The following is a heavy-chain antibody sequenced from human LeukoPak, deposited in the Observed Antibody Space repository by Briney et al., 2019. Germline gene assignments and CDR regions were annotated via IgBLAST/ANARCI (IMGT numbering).Heavy chain of an antibody. D-gene: IGHD4-23*01. Sequence: GGSLRLSCAASGFTFSSYGMHWVRQAPGKRLVWVSGISGGGVTTYYADSVKGRFTISRDNSKNTLYLQMNSLRADDTAIYYWAKNQTVGGHSYYYYGMDVWGQGTTVTVSS. CDR2: ISGGGVTT. CDR3: AKNQTVGGHSYYYYGMDV. J-gene: IGHJ6*02. V-gene: IGHV3-23*01. CDR1: GFTFSSYG.